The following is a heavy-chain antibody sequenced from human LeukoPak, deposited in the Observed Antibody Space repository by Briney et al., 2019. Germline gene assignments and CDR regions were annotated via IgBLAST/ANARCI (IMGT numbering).Heavy chain of an antibody. V-gene: IGHV4-34*01. CDR1: DGSFSGYY. J-gene: IGHJ4*02. Sequence: SETLSLTCAVYDGSFSGYYWSWIRQPPGKGLEWIGEINHSGSTNYNPSLKSRVTISVDTSKNQFSLKLSSVTAADTAVYYCARGLWFGELLLWGQGTLVTVSS. CDR3: ARGLWFGELLL. CDR2: INHSGST. D-gene: IGHD3-10*01.